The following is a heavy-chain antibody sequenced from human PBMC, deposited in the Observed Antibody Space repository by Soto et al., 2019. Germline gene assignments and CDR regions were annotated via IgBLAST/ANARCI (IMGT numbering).Heavy chain of an antibody. V-gene: IGHV4-31*03. D-gene: IGHD6-19*01. CDR1: GGSINSGDYY. CDR2: IYYSGST. J-gene: IGHJ4*02. Sequence: SLTCTVSGGSINSGDYYWSWIRQHPGKGLEYIGYIYYSGSTYYNPSLKSRVIISVDTSKNQFSLNLSSVTAADTAVYYCARESLTLAVAGSGYFDYWGQGTLVTVSS. CDR3: ARESLTLAVAGSGYFDY.